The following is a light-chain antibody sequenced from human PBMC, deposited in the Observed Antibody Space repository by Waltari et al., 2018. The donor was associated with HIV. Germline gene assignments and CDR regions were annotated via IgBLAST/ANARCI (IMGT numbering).Light chain of an antibody. Sequence: QSVLTQPPSASGTPGQRVTLSCSGSSSHTGRITAPGYQQLPGTAPKLRSYSNNQRPSGVPDRFSGSKSGTSASLAISGLQSGDEADYYCAVWGDSLNGPVFGGGTKLTVL. CDR1: SSHTGRIT. J-gene: IGLJ2*01. V-gene: IGLV1-44*01. CDR2: SNN. CDR3: AVWGDSLNGPV.